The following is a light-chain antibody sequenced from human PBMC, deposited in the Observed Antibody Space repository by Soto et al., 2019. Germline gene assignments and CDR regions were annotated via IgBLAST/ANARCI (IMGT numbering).Light chain of an antibody. CDR2: QDS. CDR1: KLGDKY. CDR3: QAWASSTVV. Sequence: SYELTQPPSVSVSPGQTASITCSGDKLGDKYACWYQQKPGQSPVLVIYQDSKRPSGIPERFSGSNSGNTATLTISGTQAMDEADYYCQAWASSTVVFGGGIQLTV. V-gene: IGLV3-1*01. J-gene: IGLJ2*01.